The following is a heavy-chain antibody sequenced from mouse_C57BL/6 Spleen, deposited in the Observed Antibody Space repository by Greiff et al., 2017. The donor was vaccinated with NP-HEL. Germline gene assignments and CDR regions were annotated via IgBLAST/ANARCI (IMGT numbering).Heavy chain of an antibody. J-gene: IGHJ3*01. CDR2: INYDGSST. Sequence: EVKLVESEGGLVQPGSSMKLSCTASGFTFSDYYMAWVRQVPEKGLEWVANINYDGSSTYYLDSLKSRFIISRDNAKNILYLQMSSLKSEDTATYYCAREGYGYSNSFAYWGQGTLVTVSA. V-gene: IGHV5-16*01. D-gene: IGHD2-5*01. CDR1: GFTFSDYY. CDR3: AREGYGYSNSFAY.